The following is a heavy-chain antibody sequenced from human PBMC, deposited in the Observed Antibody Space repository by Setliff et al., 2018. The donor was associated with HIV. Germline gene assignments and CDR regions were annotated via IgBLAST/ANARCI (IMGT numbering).Heavy chain of an antibody. CDR1: GGSLSGYY. CDR2: INHSGST. CDR3: ARGRMATVLIRNWIDP. J-gene: IGHJ5*02. V-gene: IGHV4-34*01. D-gene: IGHD4-4*01. Sequence: SETLSLTCAVYGGSLSGYYWTWIRQPPGKGLEWIGEINHSGSTNYNPSLKSRVTISIDTSKNQFSLKLSSVTAADTAMYYCARGRMATVLIRNWIDPWGQGSLVPVSS.